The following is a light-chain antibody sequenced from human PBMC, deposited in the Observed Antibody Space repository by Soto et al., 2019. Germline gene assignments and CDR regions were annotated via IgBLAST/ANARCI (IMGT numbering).Light chain of an antibody. CDR3: QQRSNWPPT. V-gene: IGKV3-11*01. Sequence: EIVLTQSPATLSLSPGERATLSCRASQSVSSYLAWYQQKPGQAPRLLIYDASNSATGIPARFSGSGSGTDFTLTISSLEPEDLAVYYCQQRSNWPPTFGQGTKVEIK. CDR1: QSVSSY. CDR2: DAS. J-gene: IGKJ1*01.